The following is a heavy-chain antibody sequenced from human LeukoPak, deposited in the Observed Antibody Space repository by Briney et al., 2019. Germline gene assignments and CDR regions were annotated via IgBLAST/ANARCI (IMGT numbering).Heavy chain of an antibody. CDR3: ARDSSGWSPLFDY. CDR1: GDSISSYY. D-gene: IGHD6-19*01. Sequence: PSETLSLTCTVSGDSISSYYWSWIRQPPGKGLEWVGYISYSGSTNYNPSLTSRVTISIDTSKNQFSLSLSSVTAADTAVYYCARDSSGWSPLFDYWGQRTLVTVSS. V-gene: IGHV4-59*01. CDR2: ISYSGST. J-gene: IGHJ4*02.